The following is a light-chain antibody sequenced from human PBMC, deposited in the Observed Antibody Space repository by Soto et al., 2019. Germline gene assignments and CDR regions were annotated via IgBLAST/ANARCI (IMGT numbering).Light chain of an antibody. CDR3: MQALQTPT. CDR2: LGS. CDR1: QSLLHSNGYNY. Sequence: DIVMTQSPLSLPVTPGEPASISCRSSQSLLHSNGYNYLDWYLQKPGQSPQLLIYLGSNRASGVPDRFSGSGSGTDFTHKISRVEAEDVGVYYCMQALQTPTFGQGTKVEIK. J-gene: IGKJ1*01. V-gene: IGKV2-28*01.